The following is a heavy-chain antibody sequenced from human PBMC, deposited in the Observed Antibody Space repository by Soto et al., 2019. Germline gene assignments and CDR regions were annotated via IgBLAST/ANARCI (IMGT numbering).Heavy chain of an antibody. CDR1: GVSISSYY. Sequence: SETLSLTCTVSGVSISSYYWSWIRQPPGKGLEWIGYIYFSGSTNYNPSLKSRVTISVDTSKNQFSLKLRSVTAADTAVYYCARYYRDYGDYPGWFDPWARRTLVTVSS. CDR3: ARYYRDYGDYPGWFDP. V-gene: IGHV4-59*01. CDR2: IYFSGST. J-gene: IGHJ5*02. D-gene: IGHD4-17*01.